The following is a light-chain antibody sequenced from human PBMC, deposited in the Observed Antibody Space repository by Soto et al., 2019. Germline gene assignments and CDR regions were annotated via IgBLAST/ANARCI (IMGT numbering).Light chain of an antibody. CDR2: GAS. Sequence: EIVLTQSPGTLSLSPGERATLSCRASQSVSSSYLAWYQQKPGQAPRLLIFGASSRATGIPDRFSDSGSGTDFTLTISRLEPEDFAVYFCHQYGSSPPYTFGQGTKLEIK. J-gene: IGKJ2*01. CDR1: QSVSSSY. V-gene: IGKV3-20*01. CDR3: HQYGSSPPYT.